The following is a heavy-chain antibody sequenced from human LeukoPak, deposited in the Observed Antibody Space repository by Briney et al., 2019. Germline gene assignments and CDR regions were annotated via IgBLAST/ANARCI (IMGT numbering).Heavy chain of an antibody. J-gene: IGHJ3*02. CDR1: GFTFSSYA. Sequence: GGSLGLSCAASGFTFSSYAMSWVRQAPGKGLEWVSAISGSGGSTYYADSVKGRFTISRDNAKNSLYLQMNSLRAEDTAVYYCARGMSHYYDSSGYYYSDAFDIWGQGTMVTVSS. CDR2: ISGSGGST. D-gene: IGHD3-22*01. V-gene: IGHV3-23*01. CDR3: ARGMSHYYDSSGYYYSDAFDI.